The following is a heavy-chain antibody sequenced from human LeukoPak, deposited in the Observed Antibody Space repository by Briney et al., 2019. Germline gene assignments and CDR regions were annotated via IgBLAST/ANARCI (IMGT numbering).Heavy chain of an antibody. J-gene: IGHJ4*02. CDR1: GGSISSSSYY. Sequence: PSETLSLTCTVSGGSISSSSYYWGWIRQPPGKGLEWIGSIYYSGSTYYNPSLKSRVTISVDTSKNQFSLKLSSVTAADTAVYYCARGPDDYFDYWGQGTLVTVSS. V-gene: IGHV4-39*07. CDR3: ARGPDDYFDY. CDR2: IYYSGST.